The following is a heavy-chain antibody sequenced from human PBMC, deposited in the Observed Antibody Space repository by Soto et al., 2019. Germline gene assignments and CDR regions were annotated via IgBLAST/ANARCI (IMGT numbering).Heavy chain of an antibody. CDR2: IIPMLGAA. J-gene: IGHJ6*01. CDR3: ARDVYSTGRGFGWDV. Sequence: QVQLVQSGAEVKKPGTSVKVSCKASGGTFSHYSISWVRQAPGQGLEWLGGIIPMLGAANYAQKFQGRVTIHAADSTGTAYMRLDRLISEDADVYYCARDVYSTGRGFGWDVWGQGTPVPLSS. CDR1: GGTFSHYS. V-gene: IGHV1-69*01. D-gene: IGHD4-4*01.